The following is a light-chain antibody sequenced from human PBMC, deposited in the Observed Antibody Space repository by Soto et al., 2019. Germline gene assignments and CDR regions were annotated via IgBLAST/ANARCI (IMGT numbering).Light chain of an antibody. J-gene: IGLJ1*01. CDR1: SSNIGSNT. Sequence: QSVLTQPPSASGTPGQRVTISCSGSSSNIGSNTVNWYQQLPGTAPKLLIYSNNRRPSGVPDRFSGSKSGTSASLAISGLQSEDEADYDCAAWDDRLSGCVFGTGTKLT. V-gene: IGLV1-44*01. CDR3: AAWDDRLSGCV. CDR2: SNN.